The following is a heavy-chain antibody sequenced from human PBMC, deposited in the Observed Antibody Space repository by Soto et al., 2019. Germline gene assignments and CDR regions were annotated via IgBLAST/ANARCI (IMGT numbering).Heavy chain of an antibody. CDR2: IHYSGST. V-gene: IGHV4-30-4*01. J-gene: IGHJ5*02. CDR3: ARSGAFTIFGVDSNDNWFDP. D-gene: IGHD3-3*01. CDR1: GGSISTDHYH. Sequence: SETLSLTCTVSGGSISTDHYHWTWIRHAPGKGLEWIGYIHYSGSTHYNPSLQSRVSISVDTSKNQFSLKLSSVTAADTAVYYCARSGAFTIFGVDSNDNWFDPWGQGTLVTVSS.